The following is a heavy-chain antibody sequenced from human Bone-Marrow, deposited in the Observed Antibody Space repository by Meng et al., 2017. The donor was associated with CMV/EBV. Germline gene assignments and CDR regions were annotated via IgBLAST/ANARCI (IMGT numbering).Heavy chain of an antibody. CDR1: GFTFGSYS. J-gene: IGHJ6*02. CDR3: ARDRYQLLNNYYCYGMDV. D-gene: IGHD2-2*01. Sequence: GESLKISCAASGFTFGSYSMNWVRQAPGKGLGWVSSISSSSSYIYYADSVKGRFTIHRDNDKNSLYLQMNSLRAEDTAVYYCARDRYQLLNNYYCYGMDVWGQGTTVTVSS. CDR2: ISSSSSYI. V-gene: IGHV3-21*01.